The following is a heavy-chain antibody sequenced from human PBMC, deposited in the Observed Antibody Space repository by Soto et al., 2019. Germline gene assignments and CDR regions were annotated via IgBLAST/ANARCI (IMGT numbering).Heavy chain of an antibody. D-gene: IGHD1-1*01. Sequence: GGSLRLSCAASGFTFSSYSMNWVRQAPGKGLEWVSSISSSSSYIYYADSVKGRFTISRDNAKNSLYLQMNSLRAEDTAVYYCAREGTTGTTGRHYYYYYMDVWGKGTTVTVSS. V-gene: IGHV3-21*01. CDR1: GFTFSSYS. CDR3: AREGTTGTTGRHYYYYYMDV. CDR2: ISSSSSYI. J-gene: IGHJ6*03.